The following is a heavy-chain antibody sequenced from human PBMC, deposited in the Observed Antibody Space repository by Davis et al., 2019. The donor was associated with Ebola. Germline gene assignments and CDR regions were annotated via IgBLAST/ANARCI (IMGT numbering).Heavy chain of an antibody. D-gene: IGHD3-10*01. CDR2: IIPIFGTA. J-gene: IGHJ6*02. Sequence: SVQVSCKASGGTFSSYAISWVRQAPGQGLEWMGGIIPIFGTANYAQKFQGRVTITADESTSTAYMELSSLRSEDTAVYYCARTSMVQGVIMDYYYGMDVWGQGTTVTVSS. CDR1: GGTFSSYA. V-gene: IGHV1-69*13. CDR3: ARTSMVQGVIMDYYYGMDV.